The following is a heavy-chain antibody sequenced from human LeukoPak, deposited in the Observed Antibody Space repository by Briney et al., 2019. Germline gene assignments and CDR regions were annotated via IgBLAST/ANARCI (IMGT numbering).Heavy chain of an antibody. CDR2: IHSGGTT. J-gene: IGHJ4*02. V-gene: IGHV3-66*01. Sequence: GGSLRLSCAASGFTVSTNYMSWARQAPGKGLEWVSVIHSGGTTYYADSVKGRFTISRDNSKNTLYLQMNSLRAEDTAVYYCARDRGGSRSDCWGQGTLVTVSS. CDR3: ARDRGGSRSDC. CDR1: GFTVSTNY. D-gene: IGHD6-13*01.